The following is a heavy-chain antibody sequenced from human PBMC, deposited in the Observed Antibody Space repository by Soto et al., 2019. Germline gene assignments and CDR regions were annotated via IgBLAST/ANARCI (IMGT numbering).Heavy chain of an antibody. CDR2: ITPVFGRP. D-gene: IGHD2-15*01. J-gene: IGHJ5*02. V-gene: IGHV1-69*01. Sequence: QVQLVQSGAEVREPGSSVKVSCKASGDSFSNFAISWVRQAPGQGLEWMGGITPVFGRPNYAQNFKGRVSITADESTGKDFMGLTSLRSEDTAVYYCATKSCRGGSCYSWRFDNWGQGTLITVSS. CDR3: ATKSCRGGSCYSWRFDN. CDR1: GDSFSNFA.